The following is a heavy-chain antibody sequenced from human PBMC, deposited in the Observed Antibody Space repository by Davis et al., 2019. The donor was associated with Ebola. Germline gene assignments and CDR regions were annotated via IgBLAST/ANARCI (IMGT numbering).Heavy chain of an antibody. CDR1: GGSISSGGYY. Sequence: MPSETLSLTCTVSGGSISSGGYYWSWIRQHPGKGLEWIGYIHYSGCTNYNPSLKSRVTISVDTSKNQIFLKLRSVTAADSAIYFCARGLCPNGLCRDYYYYYGMDVWGQGTTVTVSS. CDR2: IHYSGCT. D-gene: IGHD2-8*01. V-gene: IGHV4-61*08. CDR3: ARGLCPNGLCRDYYYYYGMDV. J-gene: IGHJ6*02.